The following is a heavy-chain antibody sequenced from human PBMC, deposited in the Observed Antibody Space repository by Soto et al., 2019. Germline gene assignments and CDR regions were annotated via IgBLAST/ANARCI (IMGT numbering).Heavy chain of an antibody. V-gene: IGHV3-21*01. J-gene: IGHJ5*02. CDR1: GFTFSSYS. CDR3: ARGPSYSSGLYFWFDP. Sequence: PGGSLRLSCAASGFTFSSYSMNWVRQAPGKGLEWVPSISSSSSYIYYADSVKGRFTISRDNAKNSLYLQMNSLRAEDTAVYYCARGPSYSSGLYFWFDPWGQGTPV. D-gene: IGHD6-19*01. CDR2: ISSSSSYI.